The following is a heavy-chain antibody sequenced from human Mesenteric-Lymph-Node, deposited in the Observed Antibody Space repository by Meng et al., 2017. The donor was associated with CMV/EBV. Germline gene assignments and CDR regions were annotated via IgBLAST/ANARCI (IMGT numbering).Heavy chain of an antibody. D-gene: IGHD2-2*01. Sequence: ASVKVSCKASGYTFTGYYMHWVRQAPGQGLEWMGWINPKSGGTNYAQKFQGRVTMAGDTSINTVYMEVNSLRSDDTAIYYCVRDVLRPADIVEVASAMGYWGQGTLVTVSS. CDR3: VRDVLRPADIVEVASAMGY. V-gene: IGHV1-2*02. J-gene: IGHJ4*02. CDR2: INPKSGGT. CDR1: GYTFTGYY.